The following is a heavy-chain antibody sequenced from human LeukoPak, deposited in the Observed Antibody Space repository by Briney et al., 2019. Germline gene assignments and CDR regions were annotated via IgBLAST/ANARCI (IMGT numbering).Heavy chain of an antibody. V-gene: IGHV1-18*01. CDR1: GYTFTSYG. Sequence: GASVKVSFESSGYTFTSYGISWVRQAPGQGLEWMGWISAYNGNTNYAQKLQGRVTMTTDTSTSTAYMELRSLRSDDTAVYYCARDLGPGLRWFDPWGQGTLVTVSS. J-gene: IGHJ5*02. CDR2: ISAYNGNT. CDR3: ARDLGPGLRWFDP.